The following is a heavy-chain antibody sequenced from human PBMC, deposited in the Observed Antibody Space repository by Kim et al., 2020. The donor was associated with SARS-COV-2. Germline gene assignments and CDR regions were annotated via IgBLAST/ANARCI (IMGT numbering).Heavy chain of an antibody. D-gene: IGHD4-17*01. CDR3: ARETDYGGNSDY. V-gene: IGHV3-21*01. J-gene: IGHJ4*02. Sequence: SYADSVKGRFTISRDNAKNSLYLQMNSLRAEDTAVYYCARETDYGGNSDYWGQGTLVTVSS.